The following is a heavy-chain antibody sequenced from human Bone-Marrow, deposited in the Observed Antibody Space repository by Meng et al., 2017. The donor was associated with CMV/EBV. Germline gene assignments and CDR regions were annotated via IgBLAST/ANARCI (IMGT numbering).Heavy chain of an antibody. V-gene: IGHV4-4*07. Sequence: HLPASWPSLATPTATLPLTCTVCVLSIRSYCWSWIRRPAGKGLEWIGRIYTSGSTNYNPSLKSRVTMSVDTSKNQFSLKLSSVTAADTAVYYCARDTLGSSGYFDYWGQGTLVTVSS. CDR2: IYTSGST. CDR3: ARDTLGSSGYFDY. CDR1: VLSIRSYC. J-gene: IGHJ4*02. D-gene: IGHD3-22*01.